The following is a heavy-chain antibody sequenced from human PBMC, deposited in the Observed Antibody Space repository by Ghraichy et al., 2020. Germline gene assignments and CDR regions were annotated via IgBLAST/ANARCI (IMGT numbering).Heavy chain of an antibody. CDR1: GYTFTSYG. V-gene: IGHV1-18*01. J-gene: IGHJ6*02. CDR3: AATPDTMFYYYYGMDV. CDR2: ISAYNGNT. D-gene: IGHD2-15*01. Sequence: GESLNISCKASGYTFTSYGISWVRQAPGQELEWMGWISAYNGNTNYAQKLQGRVTMTTDTSTSTAYMELRSLRSDDTAVYYCAATPDTMFYYYYGMDVWGQGTTVTVSS.